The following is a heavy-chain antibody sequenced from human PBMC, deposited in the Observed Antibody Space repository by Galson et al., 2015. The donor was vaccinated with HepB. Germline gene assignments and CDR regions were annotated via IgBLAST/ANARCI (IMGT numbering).Heavy chain of an antibody. CDR1: GFTFSRHA. V-gene: IGHV3-30-3*01. CDR2: ISYDESDK. CDR3: ARVTLGYSFGTAFDY. Sequence: SLRLSCAASGFTFSRHAMHWVRQAPGRGLEWVAVISYDESDKYYEDSVKGRFTIFRDNSKNTLYLQMNSLRIEDTAVYYCARVTLGYSFGTAFDYWGQGTLVTVSS. J-gene: IGHJ4*02. D-gene: IGHD5-18*01.